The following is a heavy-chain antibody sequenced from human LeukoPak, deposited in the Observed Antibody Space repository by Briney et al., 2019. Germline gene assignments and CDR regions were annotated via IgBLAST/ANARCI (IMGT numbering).Heavy chain of an antibody. CDR1: GGSISSFF. CDR3: ARDLELERNRWNYFES. V-gene: IGHV4-59*01. D-gene: IGHD1-1*01. CDR2: MHYSGDS. J-gene: IGHJ4*02. Sequence: SETLSLTCTVSGGSISSFFWSWIRQPPGKGLEWIGSMHYSGDSKYNPSLKSRVSLSMDTSKQQFSLRLSSVTAADTDVYYCARDLELERNRWNYFESWGQGTLVTVSS.